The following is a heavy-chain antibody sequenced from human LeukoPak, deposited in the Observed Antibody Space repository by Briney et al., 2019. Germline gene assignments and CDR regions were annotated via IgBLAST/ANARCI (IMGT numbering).Heavy chain of an antibody. V-gene: IGHV3-30*18. D-gene: IGHD6-19*01. J-gene: IGHJ4*02. CDR2: ISFDGSIT. Sequence: GGSLRLSCAASGFTFSSYSMNWVRQAPGKGLEWVSFISFDGSITYNADSVKGRLTISRDNSKNTVYLQMNRLRAEDTAVYFCAKDSSSRGWYFEHWGQGTLVTVSS. CDR3: AKDSSSRGWYFEH. CDR1: GFTFSSYS.